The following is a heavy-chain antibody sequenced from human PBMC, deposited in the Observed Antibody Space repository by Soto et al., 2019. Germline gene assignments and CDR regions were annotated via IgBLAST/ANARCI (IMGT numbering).Heavy chain of an antibody. V-gene: IGHV1-2*02. J-gene: IGHJ6*02. CDR3: ARYYYDSSGYYWDYYGRDV. CDR1: GYTFTGYY. Sequence: ASVKVSCKASGYTFTGYYMHWVRQAPGQGLEWMGWINPNSGGTNYAQKFQGRVTMTRDTSISTAYMELSSLRSEDTAVYYCARYYYDSSGYYWDYYGRDVWGQGTTVTVSS. CDR2: INPNSGGT. D-gene: IGHD3-22*01.